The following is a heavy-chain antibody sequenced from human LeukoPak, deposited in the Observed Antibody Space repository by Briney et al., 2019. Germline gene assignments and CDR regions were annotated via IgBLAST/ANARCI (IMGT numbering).Heavy chain of an antibody. Sequence: ASVKVSCKASGYTFTSYDINWVRQATGQGLEWMGWMNPNSGNTGYAQKFQGRVTMTRNTSISTAYMELSSLRSEDTAVYYCARDRGCSSTSCYPHYYYYYGMDVWGQGTTVTVSS. CDR1: GYTFTSYD. CDR3: ARDRGCSSTSCYPHYYYYYGMDV. V-gene: IGHV1-8*01. D-gene: IGHD2-2*01. J-gene: IGHJ6*02. CDR2: MNPNSGNT.